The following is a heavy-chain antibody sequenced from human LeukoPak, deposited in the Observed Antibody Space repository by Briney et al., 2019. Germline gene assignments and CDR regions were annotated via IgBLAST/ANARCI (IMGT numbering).Heavy chain of an antibody. CDR3: AKDLTVDGAWDIDY. J-gene: IGHJ4*02. CDR2: ISYDGSNK. Sequence: SGGSLRLSCAASGFTFSSYAMHWVRQAPGKGLEWVAVISYDGSNKYYADSVKGRFTISRDNSRTTLYLQMNSLRDEDTAVYYCAKDLTVDGAWDIDYWGQGTMITVSS. V-gene: IGHV3-30-3*01. D-gene: IGHD3-9*01. CDR1: GFTFSSYA.